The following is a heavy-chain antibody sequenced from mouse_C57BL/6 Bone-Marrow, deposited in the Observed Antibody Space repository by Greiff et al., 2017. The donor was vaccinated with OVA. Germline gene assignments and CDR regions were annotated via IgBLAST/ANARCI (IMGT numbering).Heavy chain of an antibody. CDR1: GYAFSSSW. Sequence: VQLQQSGAELVRPGASVKISCKASGYAFSSSWMNWVKQRPGKGLEWIGRIYPGDGDTNYNGKFKGKATLTADKSSSTAYMQLSSLTSEDSAVYFCANYYGHWFAYWGQGTLVTVSA. CDR2: IYPGDGDT. CDR3: ANYYGHWFAY. V-gene: IGHV1-82*01. D-gene: IGHD1-1*02. J-gene: IGHJ3*01.